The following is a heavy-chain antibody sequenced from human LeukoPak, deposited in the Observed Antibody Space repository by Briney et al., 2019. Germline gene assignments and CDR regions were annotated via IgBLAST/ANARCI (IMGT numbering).Heavy chain of an antibody. CDR1: GFTFSDYW. CDR3: ATTLNIATPGHL. D-gene: IGHD6-13*01. V-gene: IGHV3-7*01. Sequence: GGSLRLSCVGSGFTFSDYWMSWVRQAPGKGLEWVANIKSDESERFFLDFVKGRFTISRDNAKNSVYLQMSSLRAEDTGVYYCATTLNIATPGHLWGQGALVTVSS. CDR2: IKSDESER. J-gene: IGHJ4*02.